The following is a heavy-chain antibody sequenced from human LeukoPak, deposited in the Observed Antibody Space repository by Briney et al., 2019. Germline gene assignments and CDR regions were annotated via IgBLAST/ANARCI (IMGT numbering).Heavy chain of an antibody. J-gene: IGHJ4*02. CDR2: IIGSGGST. V-gene: IGHV3-23*01. D-gene: IGHD6-6*01. CDR1: GFTFSSYA. Sequence: GESLRLSCAASGFTFSSYAMSWVRQAPGKGLEWVSAIIGSGGSTFYADSVKGRFTISRDNSKNTLYLQMYSLSADDTAVYYCAKRSSSSSGHFDYWGQGTLVTVSS. CDR3: AKRSSSSSGHFDY.